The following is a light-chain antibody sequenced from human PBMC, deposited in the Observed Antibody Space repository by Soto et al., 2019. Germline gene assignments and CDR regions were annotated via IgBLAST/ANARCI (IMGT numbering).Light chain of an antibody. V-gene: IGKV1-5*03. CDR1: ESIDDW. CDR2: TAS. Sequence: DIQMTQSPSTLSASVGDRVTITCRASESIDDWLAWYQQKPGKAPKLLIYTASSLQSGVPSRFSGSGSGTXXXXXXSXXQPDDFATYYCQQYHRYITFGPGTRLEIK. J-gene: IGKJ5*01. CDR3: QQYHRYIT.